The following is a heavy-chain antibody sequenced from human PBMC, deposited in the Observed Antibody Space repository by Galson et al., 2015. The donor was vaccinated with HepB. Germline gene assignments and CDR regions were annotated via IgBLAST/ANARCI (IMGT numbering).Heavy chain of an antibody. V-gene: IGHV3-74*01. Sequence: SLRLSCAASGFTVSGYWMHWVRQAPGKGLVWVSRINSDGSSTSYADSVKGRFTISRDNAKNTLYLQMNSLRAEDTAVYYCARGRITMISYYYGMDVWGQGTTVTVSS. CDR2: INSDGSST. CDR1: GFTVSGYW. CDR3: ARGRITMISYYYGMDV. D-gene: IGHD3-22*01. J-gene: IGHJ6*02.